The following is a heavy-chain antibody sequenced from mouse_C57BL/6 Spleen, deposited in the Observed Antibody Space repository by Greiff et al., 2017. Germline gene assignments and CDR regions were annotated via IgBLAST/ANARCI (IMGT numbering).Heavy chain of an antibody. CDR1: GYTFTDHT. D-gene: IGHD2-4*01. Sequence: QVQLQQSDAELVKPGASVKISCKVSGYTFTDHTIHWMKQRPEQGLEWIGYIYPRDGSTKYNEKFKGKATLTADKSSSTAYMQLNSLTSEDSAVYFWARNYDYGREVAWFAYWGQGTLVTVSA. V-gene: IGHV1-78*01. CDR2: IYPRDGST. CDR3: ARNYDYGREVAWFAY. J-gene: IGHJ3*01.